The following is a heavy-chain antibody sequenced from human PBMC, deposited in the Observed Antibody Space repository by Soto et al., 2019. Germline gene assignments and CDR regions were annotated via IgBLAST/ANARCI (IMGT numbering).Heavy chain of an antibody. CDR2: IFWNDER. CDR1: GFSLSKARMG. V-gene: IGHV2-26*01. CDR3: ARALREELPIYYFDS. Sequence: QVTLKESGPVLVKPTETLTLTCTVSGFSLSKARMGVSWIRQPPGKALEWLAHIFWNDERSYKPSLKSRLTTSRDTSKSQVVLTMTNVDPVDTGTYFCARALREELPIYYFDSWGQGTLVTVSS. J-gene: IGHJ4*02. D-gene: IGHD1-7*01.